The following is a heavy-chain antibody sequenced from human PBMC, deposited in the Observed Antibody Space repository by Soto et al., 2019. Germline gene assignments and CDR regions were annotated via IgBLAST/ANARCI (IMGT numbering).Heavy chain of an antibody. CDR2: IYYSGST. V-gene: IGHV4-31*03. CDR3: ARDVGRYFDWSRPGPYWFDP. Sequence: KSSETLSLTCTVSGGSISSGGYYWSWIRQHPGKGLEWIGYIYYSGSTYYNPSLKSRVTISVDTSKNQFSLKLSSVTAADTAVSYCARDVGRYFDWSRPGPYWFDPWGQRTLVTVSS. D-gene: IGHD3-9*01. CDR1: GGSISSGGYY. J-gene: IGHJ5*02.